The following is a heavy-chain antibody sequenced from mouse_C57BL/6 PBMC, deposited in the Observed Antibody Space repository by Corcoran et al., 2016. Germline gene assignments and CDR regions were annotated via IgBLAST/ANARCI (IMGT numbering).Heavy chain of an antibody. V-gene: IGHV1-19*01. D-gene: IGHD3-2*02. J-gene: IGHJ2*01. CDR3: ARSLDSSGHYFAY. CDR1: GYTFTDYY. Sequence: EVQLQQSGPVLVKPGASVKMSCKASGYTFTDYYMNWVKQSHGKSLEWIGVINPYNGGTSYNQKFKGKATLTVDKSSSKAYMELNSLTSEDSAVYYCARSLDSSGHYFAYWGQGTTLTVSS. CDR2: INPYNGGT.